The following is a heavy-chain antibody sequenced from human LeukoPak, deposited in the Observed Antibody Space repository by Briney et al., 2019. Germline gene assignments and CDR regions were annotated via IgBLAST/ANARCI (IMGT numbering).Heavy chain of an antibody. Sequence: GGSLRLSCAASGFTVSSNYMSWVRQAPGKGLEWVSVIYSGGSTYYAASVKGRFTISRDNSKNTLYLQMNSLRAEDTAVYYCARGLTATNWFDPWGQGTLVTVSS. CDR1: GFTVSSNY. V-gene: IGHV3-66*01. D-gene: IGHD5-18*01. CDR3: ARGLTATNWFDP. CDR2: IYSGGST. J-gene: IGHJ5*02.